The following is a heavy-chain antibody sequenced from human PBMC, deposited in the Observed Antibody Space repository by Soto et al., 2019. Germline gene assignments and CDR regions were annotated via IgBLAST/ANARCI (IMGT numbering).Heavy chain of an antibody. CDR3: ARDSRMVVAAYDAFDI. D-gene: IGHD2-15*01. J-gene: IGHJ3*02. Sequence: QVQLVESGGGLVKPGGSLRLSCAASGFTFSDYYMSWIRQAPGKGLEWVSYISSSGSTIYYADSVKGRFTISRDNAKNSLDLQMNSRRTADTAVYYCARDSRMVVAAYDAFDIWGQGTMVTVSS. CDR1: GFTFSDYY. CDR2: ISSSGSTI. V-gene: IGHV3-11*01.